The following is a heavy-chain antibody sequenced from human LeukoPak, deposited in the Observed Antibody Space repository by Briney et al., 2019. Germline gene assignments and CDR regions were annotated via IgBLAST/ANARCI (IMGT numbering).Heavy chain of an antibody. V-gene: IGHV4-38-2*01. CDR3: SRHNGYRTGQIYY. J-gene: IGHJ4*02. D-gene: IGHD6-19*01. CDR2: IYHRGRN. CDR1: GWFLSRGYY. Sequence: PSEALPLTCAVCGWFLSRGYYWGRSRQAPGKGLEGVGSIYHRGRNYYNPSLKRGVTISVDTNKNQFSVKLSTVTAADTAGYYCSRHNGYRTGQIYYWGPGTLVSVSS.